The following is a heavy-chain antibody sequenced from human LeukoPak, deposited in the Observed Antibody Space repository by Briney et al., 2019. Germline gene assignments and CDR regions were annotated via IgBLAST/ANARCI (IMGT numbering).Heavy chain of an antibody. D-gene: IGHD3-22*01. J-gene: IGHJ3*02. CDR1: GFTFSSYW. V-gene: IGHV3-7*01. Sequence: GGSLRLSCAASGFTFSSYWMSWVRQAPGKGLEWVANIKQDGSEKYYVDSVKGQFTISRDNAKNSLYLQMNSLRAEDTAVYYCARHYYDSRDAFDIWGQGTMVTVSS. CDR2: IKQDGSEK. CDR3: ARHYYDSRDAFDI.